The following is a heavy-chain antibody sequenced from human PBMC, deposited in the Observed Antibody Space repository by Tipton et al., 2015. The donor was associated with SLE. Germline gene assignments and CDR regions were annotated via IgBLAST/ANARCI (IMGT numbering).Heavy chain of an antibody. Sequence: TLSLTCAVYGGSLSGYYWSWIRQPPGKGLEWSGEISNGGSTNYNPSLKSRVTISLDTSQNQFSLKLRSVTAADTAVYFCARETYGDYFDNWGQGALVTVSS. V-gene: IGHV4-34*01. J-gene: IGHJ4*02. CDR2: ISNGGST. CDR1: GGSLSGYY. D-gene: IGHD4-17*01. CDR3: ARETYGDYFDN.